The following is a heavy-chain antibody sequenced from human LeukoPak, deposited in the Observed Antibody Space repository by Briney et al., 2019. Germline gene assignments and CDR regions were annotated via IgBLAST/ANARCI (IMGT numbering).Heavy chain of an antibody. D-gene: IGHD3-3*01. CDR1: GGSISSSSYY. CDR3: QVGVVIPDNIIDY. J-gene: IGHJ4*02. CDR2: IYYSGST. V-gene: IGHV4-39*01. Sequence: SETLSLTCTVSGGSISSSSYYWGWIRQPPGKGLEWIGSIYYSGSTYYNPSLKSRVTISVDTSKNQFSLKLSSVTAADTAVYYCQVGVVIPDNIIDYWGQGTLVTVSS.